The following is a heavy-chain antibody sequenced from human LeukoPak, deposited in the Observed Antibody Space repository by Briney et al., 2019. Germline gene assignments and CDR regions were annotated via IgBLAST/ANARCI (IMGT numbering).Heavy chain of an antibody. Sequence: EASVKVSCKASGGTFSSYAISWVRQAPGQGLEWMGGIIPIFGTANYAQKFQGRVTITADKSTSTAYMELSSLRSEDTAVYYCARLRGYSYVDDYWGQGTLVTVSS. CDR1: GGTFSSYA. CDR3: ARLRGYSYVDDY. J-gene: IGHJ4*02. D-gene: IGHD5-18*01. V-gene: IGHV1-69*06. CDR2: IIPIFGTA.